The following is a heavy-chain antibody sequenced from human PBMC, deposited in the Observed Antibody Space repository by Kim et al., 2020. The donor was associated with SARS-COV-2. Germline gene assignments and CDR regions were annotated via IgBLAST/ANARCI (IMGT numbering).Heavy chain of an antibody. CDR2: ISGSSKTI. J-gene: IGHJ6*02. CDR3: ARREGGSAGYYHYPMDV. V-gene: IGHV3-48*02. CDR1: GFTFSTSC. Sequence: GGSLRLSCAASGFTFSTSCMNWVRQAPGKGLEWISSISGSSKTIYYADSVRGRFTISRDNAKNSLYLQMNSLRDEDTAVYYCARREGGSAGYYHYPMDVWGQGTTVTVSS. D-gene: IGHD1-26*01.